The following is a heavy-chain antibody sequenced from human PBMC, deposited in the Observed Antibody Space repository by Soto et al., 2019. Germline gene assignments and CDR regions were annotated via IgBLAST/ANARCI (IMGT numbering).Heavy chain of an antibody. CDR3: AEEDDAWTNGYFDL. Sequence: EVQLLESGGGLVQPGGTLRLSCAASGFTFSSYDMSWVRQAPGKGLEWVSAISGSGVGTFYAESVKGRFTISRDNSKNTPSVQMNSLRVEDTAIHYCAEEDDAWTNGYFDLWGHGTMVTV. V-gene: IGHV3-23*01. CDR1: GFTFSSYD. J-gene: IGHJ3*01. D-gene: IGHD2-8*01. CDR2: ISGSGVGT.